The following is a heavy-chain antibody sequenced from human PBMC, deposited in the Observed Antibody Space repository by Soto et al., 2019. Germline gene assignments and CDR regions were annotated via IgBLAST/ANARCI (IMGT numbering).Heavy chain of an antibody. CDR3: SRVYDFYSGYQTPFGY. CDR2: ISVYNDNT. Sequence: ASVKVSCKAAGYTSPSDGISWGRQAPGKGLEWMGWISVYNDNTNYAQKLQGRVTMTADTSTSTAYMELRSLRSDDTAVYYFSRVYDFYSGYQTPFGYWGQGTLVTGSS. CDR1: GYTSPSDG. V-gene: IGHV1-18*01. D-gene: IGHD3-3*01. J-gene: IGHJ4*02.